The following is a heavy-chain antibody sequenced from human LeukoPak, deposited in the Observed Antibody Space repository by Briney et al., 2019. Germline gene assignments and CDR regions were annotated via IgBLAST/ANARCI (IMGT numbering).Heavy chain of an antibody. CDR1: GYTFTAHY. Sequence: ASVKVSCKASGYTFTAHYMHWVRQAPGQGLEWMGWINPNSGGTNYVQKFQGWVTMTRDTSISTAYMELSRLRSDDTDAYYCARAGGASDSSGWYVFDYWGQGTLVTVSS. D-gene: IGHD6-19*01. CDR2: INPNSGGT. CDR3: ARAGGASDSSGWYVFDY. V-gene: IGHV1-2*04. J-gene: IGHJ4*02.